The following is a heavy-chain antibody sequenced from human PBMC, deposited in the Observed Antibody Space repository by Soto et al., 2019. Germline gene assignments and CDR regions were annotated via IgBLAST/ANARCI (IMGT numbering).Heavy chain of an antibody. CDR1: GFTFDDYA. CDR2: ISWNSGSI. J-gene: IGHJ3*02. D-gene: IGHD5-18*01. Sequence: EVQLVESGGGLVQPGRSLGLSCAASGFTFDDYAMHWVRQAPGKGLEWVSGISWNSGSIGYADSVKGRFTISRDNAKNSLYLQMNSLRAEDTALYYCAKDAIQLWLRGAFDIWGQGTMVTVSS. V-gene: IGHV3-9*01. CDR3: AKDAIQLWLRGAFDI.